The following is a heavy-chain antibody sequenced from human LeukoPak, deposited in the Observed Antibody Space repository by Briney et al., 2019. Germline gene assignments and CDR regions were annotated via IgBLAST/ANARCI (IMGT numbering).Heavy chain of an antibody. Sequence: PSETLSLTCAVYGGSFSGYYWSWIRQPPGKGLEWIGEINHSGSTNYNPSLKSRVTISVDTSKNQFSLKLSSVTAADTAVYYCARDLRDIVVVPAARELDPAGDAFDIWGQGTMVTVSS. V-gene: IGHV4-34*01. CDR2: INHSGST. J-gene: IGHJ3*02. CDR3: ARDLRDIVVVPAARELDPAGDAFDI. D-gene: IGHD2-2*01. CDR1: GGSFSGYY.